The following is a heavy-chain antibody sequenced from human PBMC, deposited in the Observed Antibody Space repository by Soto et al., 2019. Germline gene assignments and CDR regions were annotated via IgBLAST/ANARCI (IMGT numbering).Heavy chain of an antibody. CDR3: AVPSGGTDGNDAFDI. CDR1: GVTFSDYY. V-gene: IGHV3-72*01. D-gene: IGHD1-26*01. Sequence: GESLKISCAASGVTFSDYYMGWVRQAPGKGLEWVGRSRNKPNNYATEYAASVKGRFTISRDDSKNSLFLQMNSLKTEDTAVYYCAVPSGGTDGNDAFDIWGQGTMVTV. J-gene: IGHJ3*02. CDR2: SRNKPNNYAT.